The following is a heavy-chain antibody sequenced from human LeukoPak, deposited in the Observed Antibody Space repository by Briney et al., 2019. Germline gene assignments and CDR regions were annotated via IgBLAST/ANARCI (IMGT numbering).Heavy chain of an antibody. V-gene: IGHV4-39*01. D-gene: IGHD2-21*02. CDR2: IYYSGST. J-gene: IGHJ4*02. CDR3: ARGRRQHIVVVTAIFDY. CDR1: GGSISSSSYY. Sequence: SETLSLTCTVSGGSISSSSYYWGWIRQPPGKGLEWIGSIYYSGSTYYNPSLKSRVTISVDTSKNQFSLKLSSVTAADTAVYYCARGRRQHIVVVTAIFDYWGQGTLVTVSS.